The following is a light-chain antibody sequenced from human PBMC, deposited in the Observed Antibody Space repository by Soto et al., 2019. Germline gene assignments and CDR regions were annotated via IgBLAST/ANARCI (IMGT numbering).Light chain of an antibody. CDR3: QQYNNWPRT. Sequence: EIGLTQPPATLSTFPGDRVTLSCRASQYINTSLAWYQHRPGQAPRLLIYGASNRATDIPARFSGSGSGTEFTLTICSLQSEDFAVYYCQQYNNWPRTSGQVTKVDIK. CDR1: QYINTS. CDR2: GAS. V-gene: IGKV3D-15*01. J-gene: IGKJ1*01.